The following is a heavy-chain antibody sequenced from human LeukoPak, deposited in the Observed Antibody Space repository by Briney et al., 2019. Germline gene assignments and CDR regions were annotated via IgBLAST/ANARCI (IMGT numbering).Heavy chain of an antibody. CDR1: GFTFSSYW. D-gene: IGHD1-26*01. V-gene: IGHV3-7*03. CDR2: IKQDGSEK. CDR3: VKDSPPRYSGGPPAY. Sequence: GGSLRLSCAASGFTFSSYWMSWVRQAPGKGLEWVANIKQDGSEKYYVDSVKGRFTISRDNAKNSLYLQMNSLRADDTAVYYCVKDSPPRYSGGPPAYWGQGTLVTVSS. J-gene: IGHJ4*02.